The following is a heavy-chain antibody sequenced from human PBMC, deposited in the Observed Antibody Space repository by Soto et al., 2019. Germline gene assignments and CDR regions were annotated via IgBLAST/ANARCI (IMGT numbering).Heavy chain of an antibody. J-gene: IGHJ6*02. CDR2: IHYRGST. CDR3: ARDTVLAHLRYYGMDV. Sequence: QVQLQESGPGLVMPSQTLSLTCSVSGGSISSGDYYWSWIRQPPGKGLEWIGYIHYRGSTYHNPSLESRVTISVDTSKNQFSLKLNSVTAADTAVCYCARDTVLAHLRYYGMDVWGQGTTVTVSS. V-gene: IGHV4-30-4*01. CDR1: GGSISSGDYY. D-gene: IGHD3-3*02.